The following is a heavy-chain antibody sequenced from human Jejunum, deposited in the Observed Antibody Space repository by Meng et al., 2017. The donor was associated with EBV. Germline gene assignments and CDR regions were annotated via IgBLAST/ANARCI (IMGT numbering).Heavy chain of an antibody. D-gene: IGHD2-2*01. CDR1: ESIFTAYD. Sequence: VRVVHVGEWVKNPGSQLRVACHASESIFTAYDLHWVRQAPGQRLEWMGWINGGATSTVYSQNFQGRLTIARDTSARTAFMELSSLTSEDTAVYYCASGPSCSSGSCQEFDYWGQGTLVTVSS. V-gene: IGHV1-3*01. CDR2: INGGATST. CDR3: ASGPSCSSGSCQEFDY. J-gene: IGHJ4*02.